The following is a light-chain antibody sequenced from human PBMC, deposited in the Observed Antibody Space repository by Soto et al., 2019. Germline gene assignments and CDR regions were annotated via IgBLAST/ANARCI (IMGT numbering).Light chain of an antibody. Sequence: DIQMTQSASSLSASVGDRVTITCRASQSINNNLKWYQQRPGEAPKLLIYAASSLQGGVPSRFSGSGSGTVVTLTISGLQPEYFATYVCQQSYTPPWTFGQGTKVEVK. CDR1: QSINNN. CDR3: QQSYTPPWT. J-gene: IGKJ1*01. V-gene: IGKV1-39*01. CDR2: AAS.